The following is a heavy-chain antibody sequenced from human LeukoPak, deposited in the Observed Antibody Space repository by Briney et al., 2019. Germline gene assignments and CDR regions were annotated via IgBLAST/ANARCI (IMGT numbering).Heavy chain of an antibody. CDR1: GFTIRSYA. CDR2: TSGSGGST. CDR3: ANSNPPVDY. V-gene: IGHV3-23*01. D-gene: IGHD4-11*01. J-gene: IGHJ4*02. Sequence: GVSLRLSCAASGFTIRSYAMSWVRQARGKGQEWVSATSGSGGSTYYADSVKGRFTISRDNSKNTLYLQMNSLRAEDTAVYYCANSNPPVDYWGQGTLVTVSS.